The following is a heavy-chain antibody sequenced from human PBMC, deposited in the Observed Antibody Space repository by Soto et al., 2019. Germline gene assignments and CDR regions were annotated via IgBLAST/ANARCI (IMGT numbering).Heavy chain of an antibody. CDR2: ISGSGGST. Sequence: GGSLRLPCAASVFTFSSYAMSWVRQAPGKGLEWVSAISGSGGSTYYADSVKGRFTISRDNSKNTLYLQMNSLRAEDTAVYYCAKDRVRNVFSIFDYWGQGTLVTVSS. J-gene: IGHJ4*02. V-gene: IGHV3-23*01. CDR1: VFTFSSYA. CDR3: AKDRVRNVFSIFDY. D-gene: IGHD2-21*01.